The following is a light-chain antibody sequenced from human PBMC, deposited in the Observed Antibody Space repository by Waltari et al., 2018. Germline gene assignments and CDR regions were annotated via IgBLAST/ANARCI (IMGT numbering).Light chain of an antibody. CDR3: QKYGTLPAT. CDR1: QSVSRW. Sequence: EIVLTQSPGTLSLSPGERPTLSCRASQSVSRWLAWYQQKPGQPPRLLIYGASSRANGIPDRFSGSGSGTDFSLTISRLEPEDSAVYYCQKYGTLPATFGQGTKVEVK. CDR2: GAS. J-gene: IGKJ1*01. V-gene: IGKV3-20*01.